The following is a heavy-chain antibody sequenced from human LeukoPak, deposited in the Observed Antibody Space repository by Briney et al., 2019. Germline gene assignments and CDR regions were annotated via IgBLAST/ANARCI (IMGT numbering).Heavy chain of an antibody. J-gene: IGHJ5*02. V-gene: IGHV4-59*01. CDR2: IYYSGST. CDR1: GGSISSYY. D-gene: IGHD6-19*01. CDR3: ARAGVAVAGSWWFDP. Sequence: SGTLSLTCTVSGGSISSYYWSWIRQPPGKGLEWIGYIYYSGSTNYNPSLKSRVTISVDTSKNQFSLKLSSVTAADTAVYYCARAGVAVAGSWWFDPWGQGTLVTVSS.